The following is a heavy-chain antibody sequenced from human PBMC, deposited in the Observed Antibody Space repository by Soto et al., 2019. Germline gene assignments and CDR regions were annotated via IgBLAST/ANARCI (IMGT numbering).Heavy chain of an antibody. Sequence: PSETLSLTCIVSGGSVSSSNWWSWVRQPPGKGLEWIGEIYHSGSTTYNPSLKSRVIISVDTSKNQFSLKLSSVTAADTAVYYCALTTVTTNDYYYYGMDVWGQGTTVTVSS. CDR2: IYHSGST. J-gene: IGHJ6*02. CDR1: GGSVSSSNW. V-gene: IGHV4-4*02. D-gene: IGHD4-17*01. CDR3: ALTTVTTNDYYYYGMDV.